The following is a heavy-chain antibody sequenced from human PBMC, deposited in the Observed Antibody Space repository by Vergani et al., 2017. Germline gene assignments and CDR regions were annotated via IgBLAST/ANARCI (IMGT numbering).Heavy chain of an antibody. CDR1: GYTLTELS. J-gene: IGHJ3*02. Sequence: QVQLVQSGAEVKKPGASVKVSCKVSGYTLTELSMHWVRQAPGKGLEWMGGFDPEDGETIYAQKFQGRVTITADKSTSTAYMELSSLRSEDTAVYYCARDRDYGDYGAFDIWGQGTMVTVSS. V-gene: IGHV1-24*01. CDR2: FDPEDGET. CDR3: ARDRDYGDYGAFDI. D-gene: IGHD4-17*01.